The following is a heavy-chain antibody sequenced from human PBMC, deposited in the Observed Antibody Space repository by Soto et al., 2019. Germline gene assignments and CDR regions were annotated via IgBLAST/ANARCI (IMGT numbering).Heavy chain of an antibody. D-gene: IGHD6-19*01. J-gene: IGHJ4*02. Sequence: LSLTCTVSGGSIDSTGYFWGWIRQPPGKGLEWIGSVYYSGSTYFNPSLKSRVTISVDTSKNLFSLRLSSVTAADTAVYYCARHGLASSGWTAAGFDYWGQGTLVTVSS. CDR2: VYYSGST. V-gene: IGHV4-39*01. CDR3: ARHGLASSGWTAAGFDY. CDR1: GGSIDSTGYF.